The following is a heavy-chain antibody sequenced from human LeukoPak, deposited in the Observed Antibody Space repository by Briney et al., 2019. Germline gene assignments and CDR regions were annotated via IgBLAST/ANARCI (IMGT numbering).Heavy chain of an antibody. CDR2: MNPNSGGT. J-gene: IGHJ3*02. CDR1: GYTFTGYY. CDR3: ARVSPPHHDAFDI. V-gene: IGHV1-2*02. Sequence: GASVKVSCKASGYTFTGYYMHWERQAPGQGLEWMGWMNPNSGGTNYAQKFQGRVTMTRDTSISTAYMELSRLRSDDTAVYYCARVSPPHHDAFDIWGQGTMVTVSS.